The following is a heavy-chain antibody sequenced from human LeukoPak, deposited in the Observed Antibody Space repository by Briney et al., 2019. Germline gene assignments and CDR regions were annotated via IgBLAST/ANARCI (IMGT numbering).Heavy chain of an antibody. J-gene: IGHJ3*02. CDR3: ARGDYYDSHAFDI. CDR2: IHYSGST. CDR1: GGSISSSSYY. D-gene: IGHD3-22*01. Sequence: PSETLSLTCTVSGGSISSSSYYWGWIRQPPGKGLEWIGSIHYSGSTYYNPSLKSRVTISVDTSKNQFSLKLSSVTAADTAVYYCARGDYYDSHAFDIWGQGTMVTVSS. V-gene: IGHV4-39*07.